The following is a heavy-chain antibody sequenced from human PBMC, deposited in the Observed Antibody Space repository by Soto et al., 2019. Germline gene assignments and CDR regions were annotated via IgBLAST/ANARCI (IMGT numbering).Heavy chain of an antibody. J-gene: IGHJ6*02. Sequence: QVQLVQSGAEVKKPGSSVKVSCKASGGTFSSYAISWVRQAPGQGLEWMGGIIPIFGTANYAQKYQGRVTITADESTSTAYMGLSSLSSEDTAVYYCARISTYSSPDYGMDVWGQGTTVTVSS. CDR2: IIPIFGTA. D-gene: IGHD4-4*01. CDR1: GGTFSSYA. V-gene: IGHV1-69*12. CDR3: ARISTYSSPDYGMDV.